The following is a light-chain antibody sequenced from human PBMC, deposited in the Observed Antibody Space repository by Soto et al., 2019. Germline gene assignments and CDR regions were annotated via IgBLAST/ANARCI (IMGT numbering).Light chain of an antibody. CDR1: HNITTW. J-gene: IGKJ4*01. Sequence: DVHLTQSPSTLSASVGDRVTITCRAIHNITTWLAWYQQRPGEAPKVLISEASSLVSGVPSRFSGSGSGTEFTLTISSLQPDDFATYYGQQYSAYFGGGTKVEIK. V-gene: IGKV1-5*01. CDR2: EAS. CDR3: QQYSAY.